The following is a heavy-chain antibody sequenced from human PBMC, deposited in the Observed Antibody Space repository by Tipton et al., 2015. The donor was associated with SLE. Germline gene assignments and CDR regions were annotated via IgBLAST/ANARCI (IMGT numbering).Heavy chain of an antibody. CDR3: ARVRPPLSIFGVVKGTDYYYMDV. D-gene: IGHD3-3*01. CDR2: IYTSGST. J-gene: IGHJ6*03. V-gene: IGHV4-61*02. Sequence: TLSLTCTVSGGSISSGSYYWSWIRQPAGKGLEWIGRIYTSGSTNYNPPLKSRVTISVDTSKNQFSLKLSSVTAADTAVYYCARVRPPLSIFGVVKGTDYYYMDVWGKGTTVTVSS. CDR1: GGSISSGSYY.